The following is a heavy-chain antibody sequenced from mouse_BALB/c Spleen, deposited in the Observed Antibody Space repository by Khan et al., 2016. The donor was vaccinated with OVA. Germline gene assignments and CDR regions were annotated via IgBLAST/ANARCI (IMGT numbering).Heavy chain of an antibody. CDR3: ARARFDY. V-gene: IGHV1-7*01. J-gene: IGHJ2*01. D-gene: IGHD3-3*01. CDR2: INPSAGYT. CDR1: GYTFTSYW. Sequence: QVQLQQSGAELAKPGASVKMSCKASGYTFTSYWMHWVKQRPGQGLEWIGYINPSAGYTDYNQKFKDKATLTADKSSSTAYMQLNSLSSEDSAVYSCARARFDYWGQGTTLTVSS.